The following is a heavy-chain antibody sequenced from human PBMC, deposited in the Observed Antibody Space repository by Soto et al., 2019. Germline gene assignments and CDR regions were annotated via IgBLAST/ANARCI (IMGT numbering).Heavy chain of an antibody. CDR3: AKVGDYGDYGDY. V-gene: IGHV3-23*01. CDR1: GFTFSSYA. Sequence: GGSLRLSCAASGFTFSSYAMSWVRQAPGKGLEWVSAISGSGGSTYYADSVKGRLTISRDNSKNTLYLQMNSLRAEDTAVYYCAKVGDYGDYGDYWGQGTLVTVSS. D-gene: IGHD4-17*01. J-gene: IGHJ4*02. CDR2: ISGSGGST.